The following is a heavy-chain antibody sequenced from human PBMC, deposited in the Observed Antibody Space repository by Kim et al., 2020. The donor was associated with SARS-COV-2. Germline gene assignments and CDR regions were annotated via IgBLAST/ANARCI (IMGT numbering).Heavy chain of an antibody. J-gene: IGHJ4*02. Sequence: DSVKGRFTISRDNAQNALYLKMNSLRADDTAVYYWARDFSPRRLVHGDYDYWGQGTLVTVSS. V-gene: IGHV3-11*01. CDR3: ARDFSPRRLVHGDYDY. D-gene: IGHD4-17*01.